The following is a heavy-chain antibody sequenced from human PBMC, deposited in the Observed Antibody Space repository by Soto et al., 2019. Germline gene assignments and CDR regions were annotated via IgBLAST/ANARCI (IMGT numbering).Heavy chain of an antibody. Sequence: EVQLVESGGGLVQPGGSLRLSCAAPGFTFSRYAMHWVRQAPGKGLQYVSAISSNGGSTDYANSVKGRFTISRDTSKNTLYLQMGSLRAEDMAVYYCARGGRGYEFDCWGQGTLVTVSS. V-gene: IGHV3-64*01. CDR1: GFTFSRYA. CDR2: ISSNGGST. J-gene: IGHJ4*02. D-gene: IGHD5-12*01. CDR3: ARGGRGYEFDC.